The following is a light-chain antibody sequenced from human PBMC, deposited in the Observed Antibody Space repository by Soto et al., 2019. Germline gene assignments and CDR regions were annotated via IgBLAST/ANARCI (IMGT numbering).Light chain of an antibody. CDR2: GAS. CDR1: QSVSSGY. Sequence: EIVLTQSPDTLSLSPGERATLSCRVSQSVSSGYLTWYQQKPGQAPRLLIYGASNRATGIPDRFSGSGSGTDFTLTISRLEPEDFAVYYCQQYGSSPYTFGQGTKLEIK. CDR3: QQYGSSPYT. J-gene: IGKJ2*01. V-gene: IGKV3-20*01.